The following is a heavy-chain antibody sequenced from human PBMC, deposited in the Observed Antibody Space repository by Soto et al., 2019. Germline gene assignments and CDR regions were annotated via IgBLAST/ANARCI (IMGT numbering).Heavy chain of an antibody. Sequence: ASVKVSCKASGYTFTGYYMHWVRQAPGQGLEWMGWINPNSGGTNYAQKFQGWVTMTRDTSISTAYMELSRLRSDDTAVYYCARAYAVAGTFWFDPWGQGTLVTVSS. V-gene: IGHV1-2*04. J-gene: IGHJ5*02. D-gene: IGHD6-19*01. CDR2: INPNSGGT. CDR3: ARAYAVAGTFWFDP. CDR1: GYTFTGYY.